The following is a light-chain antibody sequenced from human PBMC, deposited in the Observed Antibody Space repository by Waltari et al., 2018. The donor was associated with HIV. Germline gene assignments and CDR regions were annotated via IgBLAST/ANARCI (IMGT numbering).Light chain of an antibody. Sequence: DIVMTQSPDSLAVSLGERATINCKSSQTVLYTSNNINYLAWYQQKPGQPPKLLIYWASTRESGVPYRFSGSASGTDFTLTISSLQAEDVAVYFCQQYYSVPPTFGQGTKVEIK. J-gene: IGKJ1*01. V-gene: IGKV4-1*01. CDR1: QTVLYTSNNINY. CDR2: WAS. CDR3: QQYYSVPPT.